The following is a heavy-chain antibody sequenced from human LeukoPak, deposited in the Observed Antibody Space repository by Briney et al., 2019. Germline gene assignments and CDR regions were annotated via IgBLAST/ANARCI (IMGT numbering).Heavy chain of an antibody. V-gene: IGHV3-74*01. Sequence: GGSLRLSCAASGFAFSTYWMHWVRQAPGKGLVWVSRTSTDGSSTFYADSVKGRFTVSRDNAKNTLYLQMDSLRAEDTAMYYCATGRGTPLGFWGQGALVTVSS. J-gene: IGHJ4*02. CDR2: TSTDGSST. D-gene: IGHD1-26*01. CDR1: GFAFSTYW. CDR3: ATGRGTPLGF.